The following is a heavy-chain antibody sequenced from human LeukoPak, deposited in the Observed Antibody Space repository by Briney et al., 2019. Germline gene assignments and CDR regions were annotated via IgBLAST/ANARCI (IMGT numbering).Heavy chain of an antibody. V-gene: IGHV3-53*01. D-gene: IGHD2-8*01. CDR3: ARDLGYCTNGVCHTRFDY. CDR1: GITFSSNY. J-gene: IGHJ4*02. CDR2: IYSGGST. Sequence: PGGSLRLSCAASGITFSSNYMSWVRQAPGKGLEWVSVIYSGGSTYYADSVTGRFTISRDNSKNTLYLQMNSLRAEDTAVYYCARDLGYCTNGVCHTRFDYWGQGTLVAVSS.